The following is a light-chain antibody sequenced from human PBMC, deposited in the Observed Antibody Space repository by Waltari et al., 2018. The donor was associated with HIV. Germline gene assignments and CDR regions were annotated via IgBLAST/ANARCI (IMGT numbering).Light chain of an antibody. Sequence: DIQMTQSPSSLSASVRDGVTITCRASQHFGSYLNWDQQKPGKAPKLLIYAGSTLYAGVPSRFRGSGTATDFTLTISDLQPEDFATYYCQQSYSFPYTFGQGTTLDI. CDR1: QHFGSY. CDR3: QQSYSFPYT. J-gene: IGKJ2*01. CDR2: AGS. V-gene: IGKV1-39*01.